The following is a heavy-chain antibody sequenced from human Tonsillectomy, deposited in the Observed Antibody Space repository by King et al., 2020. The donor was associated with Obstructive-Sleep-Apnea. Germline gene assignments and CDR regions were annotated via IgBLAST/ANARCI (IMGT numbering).Heavy chain of an antibody. CDR3: ARGGGELIPHDAFDI. J-gene: IGHJ3*02. Sequence: VQLVESGGGVVQPGRSLRLSCAASGFTFSSYAMHWVRQAPGKGLEWVAVISYDGSNKYYADSVKGRFTISRDNSKNTLYLQMNSLRAEDTAVYYCARGGGELIPHDAFDIWGQGTMVTVSS. CDR1: GFTFSSYA. V-gene: IGHV3-30-3*01. CDR2: ISYDGSNK. D-gene: IGHD1-26*01.